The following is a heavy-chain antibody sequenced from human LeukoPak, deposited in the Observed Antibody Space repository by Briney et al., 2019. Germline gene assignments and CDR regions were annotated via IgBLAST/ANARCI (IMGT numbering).Heavy chain of an antibody. CDR1: GYTFTGYY. Sequence: ASVKVSCKASGYTFTGYYMHWVRQAPGQGLEWMGWINPNSGGTNYAQKFQGWVTMTRDTSISTAYMELSRLRSDDTAVYYCAREPLYCSGGSCYYYYGMDVWGQGTTATVSS. J-gene: IGHJ6*02. D-gene: IGHD2-15*01. V-gene: IGHV1-2*04. CDR2: INPNSGGT. CDR3: AREPLYCSGGSCYYYYGMDV.